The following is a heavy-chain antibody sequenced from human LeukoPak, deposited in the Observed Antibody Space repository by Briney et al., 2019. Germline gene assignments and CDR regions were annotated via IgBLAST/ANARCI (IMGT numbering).Heavy chain of an antibody. CDR1: GGSFSGYY. CDR2: INQSGRT. V-gene: IGHV4-34*01. Sequence: PSETLSLTCAVYGGSFSGYYWSWIRQVPGKGLEWLGEINQSGRTNYDPSLKSRVTISVDPSKNQISLILSFVTATDAAVYYCARGWFGFWHNSYLDDNAFDVWGPGTMVTVSS. CDR3: ARGWFGFWHNSYLDDNAFDV. J-gene: IGHJ3*01. D-gene: IGHD3-10*01.